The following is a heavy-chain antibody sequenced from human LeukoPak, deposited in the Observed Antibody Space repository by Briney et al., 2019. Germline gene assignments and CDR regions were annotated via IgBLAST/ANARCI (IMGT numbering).Heavy chain of an antibody. V-gene: IGHV1-2*02. CDR2: INANSGDT. Sequence: ASVKVSCKASGYTFTDFFIHWVRQAPGQGLEWMGWINANSGDTFYAQKFQGRVTMTRDTSISTAYMELGRLTSDDTAVYYCARVMGAARGYWGQGTLVTVSS. D-gene: IGHD6-6*01. CDR1: GYTFTDFF. CDR3: ARVMGAARGY. J-gene: IGHJ4*02.